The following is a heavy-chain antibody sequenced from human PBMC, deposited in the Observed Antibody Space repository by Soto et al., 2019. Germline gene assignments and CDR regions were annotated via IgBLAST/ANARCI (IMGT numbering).Heavy chain of an antibody. CDR2: IXXSXGXT. CDR1: GGTFISYG. Sequence: PGGSLRLCKTASGGTFISYGVGWIRQAPGKGLEXVSAIXXSXGXTXYXXXXKGRFTISRDNSKNTLYLQMNSLRAEDTAVYYCANLLDSSGLLVYWGQGTLVTVSS. V-gene: IGHV3-23*01. D-gene: IGHD3-22*01. CDR3: ANLLDSSGLLVY. J-gene: IGHJ4*02.